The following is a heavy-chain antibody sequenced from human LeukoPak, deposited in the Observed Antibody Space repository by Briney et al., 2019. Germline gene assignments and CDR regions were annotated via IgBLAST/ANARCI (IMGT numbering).Heavy chain of an antibody. CDR3: AIGTTYYDFWSGYYWGSNWFDP. Sequence: SETLSLTCAVYGGSFSGYYWSWIRQPPGKGLEWIGEINHSGSTNYNPSLKSRVTISVDTSKNQFSLKLSSVTAADTAAYYCAIGTTYYDFWSGYYWGSNWFDPWGQGTLVTVSS. D-gene: IGHD3-3*01. J-gene: IGHJ5*02. CDR2: INHSGST. V-gene: IGHV4-34*01. CDR1: GGSFSGYY.